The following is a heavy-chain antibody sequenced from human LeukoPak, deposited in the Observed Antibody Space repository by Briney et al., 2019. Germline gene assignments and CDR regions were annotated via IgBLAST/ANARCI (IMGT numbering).Heavy chain of an antibody. CDR2: IYTSGST. CDR1: GGSISSYY. J-gene: IGHJ4*02. Sequence: SETLSLTCTVSGGSISSYYWSWIRQPAGKGLEWIGRIYTSGSTNYNPSLKSRVTMSVDTSKNQSSLKLSSVTAADTAVYYCARDFGHCSSTSCYTGYFDYWGQGTLVTVSS. V-gene: IGHV4-4*07. D-gene: IGHD2-2*02. CDR3: ARDFGHCSSTSCYTGYFDY.